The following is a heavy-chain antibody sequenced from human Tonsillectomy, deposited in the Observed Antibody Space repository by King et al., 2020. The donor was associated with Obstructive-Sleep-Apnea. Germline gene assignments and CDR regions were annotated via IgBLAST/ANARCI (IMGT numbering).Heavy chain of an antibody. CDR1: GGSIVSYY. CDR3: ESSPTYGSYFNY. D-gene: IGHD4-17*01. V-gene: IGHV4-59*01. Sequence: QLQESGPGLVKPSETLSLTCTVSGGSIVSYYWSWIRQPPGKGLEWIGYIYYRGSTNYNPPRKSRVTISVDTSKHQFSLKLSSVTASDTAVYYCESSPTYGSYFNYWGQGTLVTVSS. J-gene: IGHJ4*02. CDR2: IYYRGST.